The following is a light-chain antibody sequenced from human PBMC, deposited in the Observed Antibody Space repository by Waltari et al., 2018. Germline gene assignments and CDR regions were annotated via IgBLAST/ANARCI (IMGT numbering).Light chain of an antibody. J-gene: IGLJ2*01. CDR2: DVR. V-gene: IGLV2-11*01. CDR1: SSDVGGYNY. Sequence: QSALTQPRAVSGSPGQSVTISCTGTSSDVGGYNYLSWYQQHPGKAPNLLIYDVRKRPSGVPDRFSGSKSGNTASLTISGLQADDEADYYCCSYAGSYTFIFGGGTELTVL. CDR3: CSYAGSYTFI.